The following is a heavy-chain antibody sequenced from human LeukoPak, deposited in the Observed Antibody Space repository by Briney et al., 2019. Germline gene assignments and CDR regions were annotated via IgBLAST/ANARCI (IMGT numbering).Heavy chain of an antibody. J-gene: IGHJ2*01. D-gene: IGHD4-17*01. CDR3: ASTGGDYGDYRWDFDL. CDR1: GGSFSGYY. CDR2: INHSGST. V-gene: IGHV4-34*01. Sequence: SETLSLTCAVYGGSFSGYYWSWIRQPPGKGLEWIGEINHSGSTNYNPSLKSRVTISVDTSKNQFSLKLSSVTAADTAVYYCASTGGDYGDYRWDFDLWGRGTLVTVSS.